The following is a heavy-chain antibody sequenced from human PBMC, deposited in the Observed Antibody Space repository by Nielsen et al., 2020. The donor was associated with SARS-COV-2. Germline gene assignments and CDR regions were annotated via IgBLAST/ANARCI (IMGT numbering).Heavy chain of an antibody. J-gene: IGHJ6*02. CDR3: ARTYYDILTPWYYYYGMDV. D-gene: IGHD3-9*01. Sequence: WIRQPPGKGLEWIGYIYYSGSTNYNPSLKSRVTISVDTSKNQFSLKLSSVTAADTAVYYCARTYYDILTPWYYYYGMDVWGQGTTVTVS. CDR2: IYYSGST. V-gene: IGHV4-59*01.